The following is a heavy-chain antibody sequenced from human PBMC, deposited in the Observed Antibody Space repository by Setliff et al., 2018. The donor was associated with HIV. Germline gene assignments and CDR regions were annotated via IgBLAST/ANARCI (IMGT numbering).Heavy chain of an antibody. V-gene: IGHV4-34*01. Sequence: SETLSLTCAVSGGSFSDYSWTWIRQPPGKGLEWIGEIYHGGYTNYNPSLKSRATISVDKSKNHFSLKLSSVTAADTAVYYCARHESGRSSSWSNFDYWGQGTLVTVSS. CDR2: IYHGGYT. CDR1: GGSFSDYS. J-gene: IGHJ4*02. D-gene: IGHD6-13*01. CDR3: ARHESGRSSSWSNFDY.